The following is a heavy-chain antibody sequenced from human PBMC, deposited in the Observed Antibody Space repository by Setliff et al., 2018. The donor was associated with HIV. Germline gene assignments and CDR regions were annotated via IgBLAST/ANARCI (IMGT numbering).Heavy chain of an antibody. V-gene: IGHV4-39*01. CDR2: VYYSGTT. D-gene: IGHD3-3*01. Sequence: SETLSLTCTVSGGSISSSSYYWGWVRQPPGKGLEWIGSVYYSGTTYYNPSLTSRVTISVDTSKNQFSLKLTSVPAADTALYYCARHFSIFGVTIISNDAFDFWGRGTMVTVSS. CDR1: GGSISSSSYY. J-gene: IGHJ3*01. CDR3: ARHFSIFGVTIISNDAFDF.